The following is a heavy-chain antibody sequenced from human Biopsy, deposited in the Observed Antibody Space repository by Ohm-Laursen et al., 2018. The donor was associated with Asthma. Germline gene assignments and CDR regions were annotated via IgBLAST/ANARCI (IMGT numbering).Heavy chain of an antibody. CDR3: ARKAGSCISRTCYSLDF. CDR1: GFTFSSYS. J-gene: IGHJ4*02. Sequence: SLRLSCSASGFTFSSYSMHWVRQAPGKGLEWVAVISYDGSNKYYADSVKGRFTISRDNSKNTLYLQMNSLRSEDTAVYYCARKAGSCISRTCYSLDFWGQGTLVTVSS. D-gene: IGHD2-2*01. CDR2: ISYDGSNK. V-gene: IGHV3-30*03.